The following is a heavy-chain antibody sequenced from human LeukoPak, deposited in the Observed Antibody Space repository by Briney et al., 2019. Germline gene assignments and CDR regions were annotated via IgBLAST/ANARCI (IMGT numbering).Heavy chain of an antibody. CDR3: ARDLDPSLLTGDRGYYYYGMGV. Sequence: ASVKVSCKASGYTFTSYGISWVRQAPGQGLEWMGWINPNSGGTNYAQRFQGWVTMTRDTSISTAYMELSRLRSDDTAVYYCARDLDPSLLTGDRGYYYYGMGVWGQGTTVTVSS. V-gene: IGHV1-2*04. CDR2: INPNSGGT. D-gene: IGHD7-27*01. J-gene: IGHJ6*02. CDR1: GYTFTSYG.